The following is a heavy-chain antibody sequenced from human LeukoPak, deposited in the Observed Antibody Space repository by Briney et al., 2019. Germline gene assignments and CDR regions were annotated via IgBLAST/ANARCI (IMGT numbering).Heavy chain of an antibody. J-gene: IGHJ4*02. Sequence: PGGSLRLSCAASGFTFSSYSMDWVRQAPGKGLEWVSSISSSSSYIYYADSVKGRFTISRDNAKNSLYLQMNSLRAEDTAVYYCARRTLEYSSPIDYWGQGTLVTVSS. CDR2: ISSSSSYI. V-gene: IGHV3-21*01. CDR3: ARRTLEYSSPIDY. D-gene: IGHD6-6*01. CDR1: GFTFSSYS.